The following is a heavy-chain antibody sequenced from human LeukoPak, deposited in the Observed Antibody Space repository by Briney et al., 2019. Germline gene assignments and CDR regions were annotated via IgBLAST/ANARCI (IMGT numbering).Heavy chain of an antibody. D-gene: IGHD6-13*01. J-gene: IGHJ5*01. Sequence: SETLSLTCTVSGGSISSYYWSWIRQPPGKGLEWIGYIYYSGSTNYNPSLKSRVTISVDTSKNQFSLKLSSVTAADTAVYYCARDAAGTWDNWFDSWGQGTLVTVSS. CDR2: IYYSGST. V-gene: IGHV4-59*01. CDR3: ARDAAGTWDNWFDS. CDR1: GGSISSYY.